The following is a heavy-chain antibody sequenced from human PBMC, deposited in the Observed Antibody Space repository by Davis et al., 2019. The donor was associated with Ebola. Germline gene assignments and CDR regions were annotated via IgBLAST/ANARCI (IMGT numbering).Heavy chain of an antibody. V-gene: IGHV1-18*01. CDR3: ARAVTMVLPSGWFDP. CDR2: ISAYNGNT. J-gene: IGHJ5*02. CDR1: GYTFTSYG. D-gene: IGHD3-10*01. Sequence: AASVKVSCKASGYTFTSYGISWVRQAPGQWLEWMGWISAYNGNTNYAQNLQGRVTMTTDTSTSTAYMEVRSLRYDDTAVYYCARAVTMVLPSGWFDPWGQGTLVTVSS.